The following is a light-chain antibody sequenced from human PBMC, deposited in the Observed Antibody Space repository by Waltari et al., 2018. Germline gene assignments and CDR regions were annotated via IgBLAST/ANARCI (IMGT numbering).Light chain of an antibody. CDR1: SSY. J-gene: IGLJ3*02. V-gene: IGLV1-47*01. CDR3: AAWDHSLSGRV. CDR2: RDN. Sequence: QSVLIQPPSASGTPGQRVTISCSGSSSYIYWYQQLPGTAPKPLICRDNQRPSGVPYRFSGSKSGTAASRAISGLRSEDEADYYCAAWDHSLSGRVFGGGTKLTVL.